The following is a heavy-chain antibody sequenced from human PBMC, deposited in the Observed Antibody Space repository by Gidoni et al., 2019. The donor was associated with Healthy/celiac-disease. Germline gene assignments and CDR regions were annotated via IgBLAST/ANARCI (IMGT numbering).Heavy chain of an antibody. J-gene: IGHJ6*02. V-gene: IGHV3-11*06. D-gene: IGHD2-2*01. CDR3: ARSPRYCSSTSCYEDDYYYYYGMDV. CDR2: ISSSSSYT. Sequence: QVQLVESGGGLVKPGVSLRLSWSASGFTFSYYSSRWPPPAPGKGLERVTYISSSSSYTNYADSVKGRFTISRDNAKNSLYLQMNSLRAEDTAVYYCARSPRYCSSTSCYEDDYYYYYGMDVWGQGTTVTVSS. CDR1: GFTFSYYS.